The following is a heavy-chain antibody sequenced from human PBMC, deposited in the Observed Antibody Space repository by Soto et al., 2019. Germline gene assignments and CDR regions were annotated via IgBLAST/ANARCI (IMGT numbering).Heavy chain of an antibody. Sequence: PGGSLHLPGAATGFTFSVNARAGFRRAPGKGREGVSAVTAKGGSTYSADSGKGRFTISRDNSKNTLLLQMNSRRAEDTAVYYCASLRVGDWPNSPYYYGMDVWGPGTTATVCS. CDR2: VTAKGGST. CDR1: GFTFSVNA. D-gene: IGHD2-21*02. V-gene: IGHV3-23*01. CDR3: ASLRVGDWPNSPYYYGMDV. J-gene: IGHJ6*02.